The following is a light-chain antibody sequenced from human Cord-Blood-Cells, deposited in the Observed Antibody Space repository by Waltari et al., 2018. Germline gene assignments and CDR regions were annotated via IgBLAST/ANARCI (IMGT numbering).Light chain of an antibody. CDR3: QQYDNLPYT. Sequence: DIQITQTLSSLSASVGDRLTITCQACQDISNYLNWYQQKPWKAPKLLIYDASKLETGVPSRFSGSGSGTDYTFIISSLQPKDIATYYCQQYDNLPYTFGQGTKLEI. CDR2: DAS. CDR1: QDISNY. V-gene: IGKV1-33*01. J-gene: IGKJ2*01.